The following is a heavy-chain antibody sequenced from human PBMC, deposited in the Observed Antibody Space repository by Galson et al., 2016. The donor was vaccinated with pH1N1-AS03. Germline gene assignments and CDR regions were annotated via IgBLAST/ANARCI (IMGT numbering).Heavy chain of an antibody. Sequence: SLRLSCAASGFTFSDYYMSWIRQAPGQGLEWISFISITSTYTNYADSVKGRVTIPRDNAKNSLLLQMNSLRAEDTAVYYCARSGDYYDSSGYYWGQQYYFDYWGRGTLVTVSS. CDR1: GFTFSDYY. J-gene: IGHJ4*02. CDR3: ARSGDYYDSSGYYWGQQYYFDY. D-gene: IGHD3-22*01. CDR2: ISITSTYT. V-gene: IGHV3-11*06.